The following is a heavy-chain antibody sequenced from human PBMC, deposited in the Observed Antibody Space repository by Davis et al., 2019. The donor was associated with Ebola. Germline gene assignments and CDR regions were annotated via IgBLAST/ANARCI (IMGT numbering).Heavy chain of an antibody. J-gene: IGHJ6*02. V-gene: IGHV3-7*01. CDR2: IKQDGSEK. CDR1: GFTFSSYW. Sequence: GGSLRLSCAASGFTFSSYWMSWVRQAPGKGLEWVATIKQDGSEKYYVDSVKGRFTISRDNAKNSLYLQMNSLRAEDTAVYYCAKELWARDLGDLFYYYYGMDVWGQGTTVTVSS. D-gene: IGHD4-17*01. CDR3: AKELWARDLGDLFYYYYGMDV.